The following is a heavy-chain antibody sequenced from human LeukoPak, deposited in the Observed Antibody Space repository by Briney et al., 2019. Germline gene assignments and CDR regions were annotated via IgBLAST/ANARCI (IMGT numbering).Heavy chain of an antibody. CDR1: GFTFSSYA. Sequence: GGSLRLSCAASGFTFSSYAMSWVRQAPGKGLEWVSAISGSGGSTYYADSVKGRFTISRDNSKNTLYLQMNSLRAEDTAVYYCAKARGIAVAGRDAFDIWGQGTMVTVSS. CDR2: ISGSGGST. D-gene: IGHD6-19*01. J-gene: IGHJ3*02. V-gene: IGHV3-23*01. CDR3: AKARGIAVAGRDAFDI.